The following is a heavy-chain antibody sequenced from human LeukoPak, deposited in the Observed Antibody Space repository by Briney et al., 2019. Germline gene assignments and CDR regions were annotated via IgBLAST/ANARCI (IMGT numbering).Heavy chain of an antibody. D-gene: IGHD5-24*01. V-gene: IGHV3-21*01. Sequence: GGSLRLSCAASGFTFSSYSMNWVRQAPGKGLEWVSSISSSSSYIYYADSVKGRFTISRDNAKNSLYLQMNSLRAEDTAVYYCAREGGSGDGYNPVDYWGQGTLVTVSS. J-gene: IGHJ4*02. CDR3: AREGGSGDGYNPVDY. CDR1: GFTFSSYS. CDR2: ISSSSSYI.